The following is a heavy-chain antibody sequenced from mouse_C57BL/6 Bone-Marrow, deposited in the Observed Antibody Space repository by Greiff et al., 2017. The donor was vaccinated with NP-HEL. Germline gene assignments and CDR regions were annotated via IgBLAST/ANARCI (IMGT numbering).Heavy chain of an antibody. CDR3: AGEGYYSNYDWFAY. Sequence: QVQLQQSGAELMKPGASVKLSCKATGYTFTGYWIEWVKQRPGHGLEWIGEILPGSGSTNYNEKFKGKATFTADTSSNTAYMQLSSLTTEDSAIYYGAGEGYYSNYDWFAYWGQGTLVTVSA. CDR2: ILPGSGST. J-gene: IGHJ3*01. CDR1: GYTFTGYW. D-gene: IGHD2-5*01. V-gene: IGHV1-9*01.